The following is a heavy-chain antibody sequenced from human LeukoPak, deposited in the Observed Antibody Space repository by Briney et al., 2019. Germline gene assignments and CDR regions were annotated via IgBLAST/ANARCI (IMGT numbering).Heavy chain of an antibody. CDR1: GGSVSSSSYY. Sequence: PSETLSLTCTVSGGSVSSSSYYWAWIRQPPGKGLECIGSIYYSGLTNYSPSLKSRVTISLDTSKNQFSLNINFVTAADTAVYYCARDVPGGRNDYWGQGTLVTVSS. V-gene: IGHV4-39*07. CDR3: ARDVPGGRNDY. CDR2: IYYSGLT. D-gene: IGHD3-16*01. J-gene: IGHJ4*02.